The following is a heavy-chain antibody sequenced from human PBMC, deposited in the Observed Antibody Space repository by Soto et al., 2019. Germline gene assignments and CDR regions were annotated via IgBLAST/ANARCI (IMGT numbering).Heavy chain of an antibody. V-gene: IGHV1-46*03. D-gene: IGHD2-15*01. J-gene: IGHJ4*02. Sequence: ASVKVSCKASGYTFTSYYMHWVRQAPGQGLEWMGIINPSGGSSSYAQKFQGRVTMTRDTSTSTVYMELSTLKSEDTAVYYCARVYCSGGSCYSIDYWGQGTLVTVSS. CDR3: ARVYCSGGSCYSIDY. CDR2: INPSGGSS. CDR1: GYTFTSYY.